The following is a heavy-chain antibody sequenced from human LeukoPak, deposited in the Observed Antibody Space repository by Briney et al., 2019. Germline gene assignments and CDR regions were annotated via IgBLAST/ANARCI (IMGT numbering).Heavy chain of an antibody. CDR3: ARTSGLVGARTGWDYSDY. V-gene: IGHV5-51*01. CDR1: GNRFTSYW. Sequence: KDGESLKISCKGSGNRFTSYWIGWVRQMPGKGLEWMGIIYPDDSDTRYSPSFKGQVTISADRSISTAYLQWSSLKASDTAMYYCARTSGLVGARTGWDYSDYWGQGTLVTVSS. CDR2: IYPDDSDT. J-gene: IGHJ4*02. D-gene: IGHD1-26*01.